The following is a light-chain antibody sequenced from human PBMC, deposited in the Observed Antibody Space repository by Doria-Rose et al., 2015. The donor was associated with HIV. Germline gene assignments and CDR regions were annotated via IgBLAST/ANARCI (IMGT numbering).Light chain of an antibody. CDR1: QSFSSTY. V-gene: IGKV3-20*01. Sequence: TQSPGTLSLSPGERATLSCRASQSFSSTYSAWHEQKPGQAPSLLIYDGSTRATGIPDRFSASGSGTDFTLTINRLEPEDFALYYCHQYGTSWTFGQGTKVEI. J-gene: IGKJ1*01. CDR3: HQYGTSWT. CDR2: DGS.